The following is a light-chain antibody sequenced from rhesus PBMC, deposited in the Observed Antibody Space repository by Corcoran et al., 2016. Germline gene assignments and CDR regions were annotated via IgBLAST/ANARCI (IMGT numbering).Light chain of an antibody. V-gene: IGKV1-74*01. J-gene: IGKJ3*01. CDR3: QQGYGIPFT. CDR2: KAS. Sequence: DIQMTQSPSSLSASIGDRVTITCRASENVNNYLNWYQQKPGKAPKVLMHKASTVQIGVPSRFSGSGSGTDYTFTSSSLQPEDVASYYCQQGYGIPFTFGPGTKLDMK. CDR1: ENVNNY.